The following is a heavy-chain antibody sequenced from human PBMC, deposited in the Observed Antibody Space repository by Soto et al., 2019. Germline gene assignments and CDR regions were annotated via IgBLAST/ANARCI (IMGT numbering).Heavy chain of an antibody. CDR1: GFTFSDYY. D-gene: IGHD3-10*01. CDR2: MSSSGSII. V-gene: IGHV3-11*01. J-gene: IGHJ2*01. Sequence: PGGSLRLSCAASGFTFSDYYMTWIRQAPGKGLEWVSYMSSSGSIIYYADSVKGRFTISRDNAKNSLYLQMNILRAEDTAVYYCARGSRANYWYFDLWGRGTLVTVSS. CDR3: ARGSRANYWYFDL.